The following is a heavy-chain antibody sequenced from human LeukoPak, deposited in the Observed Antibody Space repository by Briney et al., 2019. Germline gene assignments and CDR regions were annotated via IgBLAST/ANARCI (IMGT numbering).Heavy chain of an antibody. CDR2: INHSGST. J-gene: IGHJ5*02. V-gene: IGHV4-34*01. CDR3: ARCLGLLWFGELINWFDP. Sequence: SETLSLTCAVYGGSFSGYYWSWIRQPPGKGLEWIGEINHSGSTNYNPSLKSRVTISVDTSKNQFSLKLSSVTAADTAVYYCARCLGLLWFGELINWFDPWGQGTLVTVSS. D-gene: IGHD3-10*01. CDR1: GGSFSGYY.